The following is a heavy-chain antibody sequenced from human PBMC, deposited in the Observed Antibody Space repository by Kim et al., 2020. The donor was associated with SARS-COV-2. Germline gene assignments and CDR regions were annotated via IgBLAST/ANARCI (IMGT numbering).Heavy chain of an antibody. CDR1: GFTFSGAG. CDR3: TREGDYYGMDV. CDR2: IRSKANNYAT. Sequence: GGSLRLSCAASGFTFSGAGMHWVRQASGKGLEWVGRIRSKANNYATTYAASGKGRLTISRDDSKNMVYLQMNSLKTEDTAVYYCTREGDYYGMDVWGQGTTVTVSS. V-gene: IGHV3-73*01. J-gene: IGHJ6*02.